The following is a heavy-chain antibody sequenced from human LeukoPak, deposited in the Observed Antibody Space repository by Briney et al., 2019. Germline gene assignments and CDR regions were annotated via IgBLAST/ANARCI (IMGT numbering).Heavy chain of an antibody. Sequence: LRLSCAASGFTFSSYEMNWVRQPPGKGLEWIGSIYYSGSTYYNPSLKSRVTISVDTSKNQFSLKVMSVTAADTAVYYCASLKVPGHFDYWGQGTLVTVSS. CDR3: ASLKVPGHFDY. CDR2: IYYSGST. D-gene: IGHD2/OR15-2a*01. V-gene: IGHV4-59*04. J-gene: IGHJ4*02. CDR1: GFTFSSYE.